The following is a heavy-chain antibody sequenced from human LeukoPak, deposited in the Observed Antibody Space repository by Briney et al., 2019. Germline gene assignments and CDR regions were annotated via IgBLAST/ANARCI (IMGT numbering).Heavy chain of an antibody. V-gene: IGHV3-13*04. J-gene: IGHJ4*02. CDR2: IGTNGDT. CDR3: AKIRGYINGWQGFLDS. D-gene: IGHD6-19*01. CDR1: GFSFGNYD. Sequence: GGSLRLSCAASGFSFGNYDMHWVRQPIGKGLEWVSAIGTNGDTHYPDSVKGRFTISRENAKNSLYLQMDSLRVEDTAVYYCAKIRGYINGWQGFLDSWGQGTLVTVSS.